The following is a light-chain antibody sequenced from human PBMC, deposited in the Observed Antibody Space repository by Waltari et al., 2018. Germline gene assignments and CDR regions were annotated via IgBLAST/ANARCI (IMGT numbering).Light chain of an antibody. J-gene: IGKJ1*01. CDR1: QSISNY. V-gene: IGKV1-39*01. CDR2: AAS. CDR3: QQSYISLT. Sequence: DIQMTQSPSSLSASVGDRVTITCRASQSISNYLSWYQQKPGKAPNLLIYAASSFQSGVPSRFSGSGYGTDFTLTISSLQPEDFATYYCQQSYISLTFGQGTKVEIK.